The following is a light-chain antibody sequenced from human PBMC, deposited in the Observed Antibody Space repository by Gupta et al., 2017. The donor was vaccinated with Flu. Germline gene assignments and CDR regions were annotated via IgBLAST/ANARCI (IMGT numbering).Light chain of an antibody. Sequence: QSVLTQPPSVSGTPGQRVTISCSGGSSNVGNNYVYWYRQFPGAAPKLRIFRSNQRPSGVSDRFSGYKSGTSASLAISGLRSEDEAEYSCAAWDDSLKGVVFGGGTKLTVL. CDR2: RSN. J-gene: IGLJ2*01. V-gene: IGLV1-47*01. CDR1: SSNVGNNY. CDR3: AAWDDSLKGVV.